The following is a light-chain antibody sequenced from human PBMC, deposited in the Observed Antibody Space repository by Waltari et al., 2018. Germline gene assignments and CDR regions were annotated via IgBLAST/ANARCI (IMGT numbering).Light chain of an antibody. J-gene: IGKJ4*01. CDR1: QTMTNN. V-gene: IGKV1-39*01. Sequence: DIQMTQSPSSLSASVGDRVAPACRASQTMTNNLNWYQQKPGKAPKLLIYAASSLQSGVPSRFSGSGSGTHFTLTISSLQPEDFVSYYCQQHDSYPLTFGGGTKVEIK. CDR2: AAS. CDR3: QQHDSYPLT.